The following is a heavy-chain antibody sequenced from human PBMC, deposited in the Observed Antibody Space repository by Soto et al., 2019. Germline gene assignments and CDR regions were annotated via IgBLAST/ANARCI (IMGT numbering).Heavy chain of an antibody. CDR1: GFSLSSSD. Sequence: QVQLVESGGGVVQPGRSLRLSCAASGFSLSSSDMHWVRQAPGKGPEWVAVMSYDGDRQSYADSVRGRFSVSRDISKSALYLQMSSLSTEDTATYYGAKGGWYGSMSSSDCWGQGTQVTVSS. V-gene: IGHV3-30*18. D-gene: IGHD6-19*01. CDR2: MSYDGDRQ. J-gene: IGHJ4*02. CDR3: AKGGWYGSMSSSDC.